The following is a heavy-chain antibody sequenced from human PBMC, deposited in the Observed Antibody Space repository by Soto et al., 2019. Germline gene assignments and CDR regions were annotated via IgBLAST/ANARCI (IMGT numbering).Heavy chain of an antibody. Sequence: SETLSLTCSVSGGSVSNKTYYWSWIRQPPGKRLEWIGYVYYSGTTNYNPSLKSLVTISVDLSKNQLSLRLISVTTADTALYYCARTTAVPNTLRSRYFFDYWGQGTLVTVSS. CDR3: ARTTAVPNTLRSRYFFDY. D-gene: IGHD4-17*01. V-gene: IGHV4-61*01. CDR2: VYYSGTT. J-gene: IGHJ4*02. CDR1: GGSVSNKTYY.